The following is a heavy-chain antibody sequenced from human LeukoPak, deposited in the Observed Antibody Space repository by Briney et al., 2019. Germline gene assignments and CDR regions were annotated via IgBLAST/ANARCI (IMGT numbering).Heavy chain of an antibody. D-gene: IGHD6-19*01. CDR1: GFIFSTYG. V-gene: IGHV3-74*01. CDR2: SKNDGRST. J-gene: IGHJ4*02. CDR3: ARAGYSSGWYYFDY. Sequence: PGGSLRLSCAASGFIFSTYGMHWVRHAPGKGLVWVSRSKNDGRSTSYADSVKGRFTISRDSAKNTLCLQMDSLRAEDTAVYYCARAGYSSGWYYFDYWGQGTLVTVSS.